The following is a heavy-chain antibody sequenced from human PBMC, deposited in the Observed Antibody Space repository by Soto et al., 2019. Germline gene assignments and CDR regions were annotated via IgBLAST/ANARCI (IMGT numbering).Heavy chain of an antibody. CDR2: ISASSTYI. CDR3: ARGWLRDPWMY. D-gene: IGHD5-12*01. CDR1: GFIFSSYA. Sequence: EVQLVESGGGLVKPGGSLTLSCAASGFIFSSYAMNWVRQAPGKGLEWVSSISASSTYIYYADSLKGRFTIARDNAYNSLYLQMSSQRAEDTAVYYCARGWLRDPWMYWGQGTLVTVSS. J-gene: IGHJ4*02. V-gene: IGHV3-21*01.